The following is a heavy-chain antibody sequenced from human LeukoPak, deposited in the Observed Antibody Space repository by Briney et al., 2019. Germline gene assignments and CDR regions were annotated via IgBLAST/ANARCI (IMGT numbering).Heavy chain of an antibody. J-gene: IGHJ4*02. D-gene: IGHD3/OR15-3a*01. V-gene: IGHV1-18*01. CDR2: ISAYNGDT. CDR1: GYTFTDYS. Sequence: GASVKVSCKASGYTFTDYSLSWVRQAPGQGLEWMGWISAYNGDTKFAQKFQGRVTMITDTSTNTAYMELRSLGSDDTAVYYCARDWTGDRFDYWGQGTLATVSS. CDR3: ARDWTGDRFDY.